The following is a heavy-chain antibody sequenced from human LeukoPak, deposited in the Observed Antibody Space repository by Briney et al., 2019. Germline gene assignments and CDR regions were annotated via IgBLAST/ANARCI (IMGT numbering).Heavy chain of an antibody. J-gene: IGHJ4*02. CDR2: IYSDGSRT. CDR3: VKSPGSGWPV. Sequence: GGSLRLSCAASGFTFSSFAMHWVRQAPGKGLEYLSAIYSDGSRTYYADSVKGRFTISRDNSKNTLYFEMSSLRVEDTAVYYCVKSPGSGWPVWGQGTLLTGSS. CDR1: GFTFSSFA. V-gene: IGHV3-64D*06. D-gene: IGHD6-19*01.